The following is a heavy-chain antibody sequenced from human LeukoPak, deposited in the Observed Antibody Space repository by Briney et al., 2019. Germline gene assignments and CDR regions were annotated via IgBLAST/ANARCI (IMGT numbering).Heavy chain of an antibody. CDR3: ARDQGVAGTSSRFDP. CDR2: IYYSGST. V-gene: IGHV4-30-4*01. J-gene: IGHJ5*02. D-gene: IGHD6-19*01. CDR1: GGSISSGDYY. Sequence: SETLSLTCTVSGGSISSGDYYWSWIRQPPGKGLEWIGYIYYSGSTYYNPSLKSRVTISVDTSKNQFSLKLSSVTAADTAVYYCARDQGVAGTSSRFDPWGQGTLVTVSS.